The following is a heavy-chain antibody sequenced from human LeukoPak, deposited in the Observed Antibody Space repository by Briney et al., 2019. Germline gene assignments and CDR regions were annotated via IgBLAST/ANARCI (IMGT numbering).Heavy chain of an antibody. CDR1: GASISSGGYS. J-gene: IGHJ5*02. D-gene: IGHD1-26*01. Sequence: PSETLSLTCAVSGASISSGGYSWSWIRQPPGKGLEWIGYIYHSGNTYYNPSLKSRVTISVDRSKNQFSLKLSSVTAADTAVYYCARWELLQNWFDPWGQGTLVTVSS. CDR2: IYHSGNT. V-gene: IGHV4-30-2*01. CDR3: ARWELLQNWFDP.